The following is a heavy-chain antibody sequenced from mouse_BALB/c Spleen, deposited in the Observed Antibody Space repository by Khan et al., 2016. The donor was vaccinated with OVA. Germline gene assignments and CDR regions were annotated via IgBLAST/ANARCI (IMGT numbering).Heavy chain of an antibody. V-gene: IGHV9-3-1*01. D-gene: IGHD2-14*01. CDR3: ARVGYNGTMDF. J-gene: IGHJ4*01. CDR2: INTYTGEP. CDR1: GFTFTNYG. Sequence: QIQLVQSGPELKKPGETVQISCKASGFTFTNYGMNWVRQAPGKGLKWMGWINTYTGEPTFTDDFKGRFAFSLETSASTAYLLINSLKNEDTATYFCARVGYNGTMDFWGQGTSVTVSS.